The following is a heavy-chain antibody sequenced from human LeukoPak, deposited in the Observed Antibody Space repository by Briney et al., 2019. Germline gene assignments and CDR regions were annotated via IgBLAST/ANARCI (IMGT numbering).Heavy chain of an antibody. J-gene: IGHJ6*02. Sequence: GGSLRLSCAASGFTFSTHWMYWVRQAPGKELVWVSRISGDGSLTSYADSVRGRFTISRDNAKETLYLQMTSLRVEDTAVYYCASLLTPYHGSGGGGMDVWGQGTTVTVSS. V-gene: IGHV3-74*01. CDR2: ISGDGSLT. D-gene: IGHD3-10*01. CDR3: ASLLTPYHGSGGGGMDV. CDR1: GFTFSTHW.